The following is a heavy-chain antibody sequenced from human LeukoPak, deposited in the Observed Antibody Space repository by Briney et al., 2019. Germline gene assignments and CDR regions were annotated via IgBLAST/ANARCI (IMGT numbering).Heavy chain of an antibody. D-gene: IGHD2-2*01. Sequence: SETLPLTCTVSGGSISSYYWSWIRQPPGKGLEWIGYIYYSGSTNYNPSLKSRVTISVDTSKNQFSLKLSSVTAADTAVYYCARARPPSRGYFDYWGQGTLVTVSS. CDR3: ARARPPSRGYFDY. CDR1: GGSISSYY. J-gene: IGHJ4*02. CDR2: IYYSGST. V-gene: IGHV4-59*01.